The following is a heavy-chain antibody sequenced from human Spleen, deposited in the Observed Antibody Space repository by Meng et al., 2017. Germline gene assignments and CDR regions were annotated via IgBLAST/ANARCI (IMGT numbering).Heavy chain of an antibody. D-gene: IGHD3-10*01. CDR1: GFILSSYW. CDR3: ARDVWFGELAGAFDI. CDR2: INSDGSDT. J-gene: IGHJ3*02. V-gene: IGHV3-74*01. Sequence: GESLKISCAASGFILSSYWMHWVRQAPGRGLVWISRINSDGSDTSYADAVKGRFTISRDNARNTLYLQMNSLRAEDTAVYYCARDVWFGELAGAFDIWGQGTMVTVSS.